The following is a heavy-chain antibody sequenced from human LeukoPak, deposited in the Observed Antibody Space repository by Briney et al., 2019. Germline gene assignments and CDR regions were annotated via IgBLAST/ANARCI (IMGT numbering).Heavy chain of an antibody. CDR2: VYYSGNT. D-gene: IGHD2-21*02. CDR1: GVSITINY. J-gene: IGHJ4*02. CDR3: ATGGDRRKVGY. Sequence: SQTLSLTCTVSGVSITINYWSWVRQPPGKGLEWVGYVYYSGNTNYNPSLKSRVTISLDTSKNQVSLKLTSVTAADTAVYYCATGGDRRKVGYWGQGTLVTVSS. V-gene: IGHV4-59*08.